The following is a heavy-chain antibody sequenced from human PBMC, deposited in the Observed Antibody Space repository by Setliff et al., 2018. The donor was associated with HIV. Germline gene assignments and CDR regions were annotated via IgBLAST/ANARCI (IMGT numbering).Heavy chain of an antibody. Sequence: SETLSLTCTVSGDSISNYYWSWVRQPPGKGLEWIGYSYTTGSTNYNPSLKSRGTMSVDTSKTQFSLRLTSVTAADTAVYFCARIRITMIMMLNYFDYWGQGTLVTAPQ. D-gene: IGHD3-22*01. J-gene: IGHJ4*02. CDR2: SYTTGST. CDR3: ARIRITMIMMLNYFDY. CDR1: GDSISNYY. V-gene: IGHV4-4*09.